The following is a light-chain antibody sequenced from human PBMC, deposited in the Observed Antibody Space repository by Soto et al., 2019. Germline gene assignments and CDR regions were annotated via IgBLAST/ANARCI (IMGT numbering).Light chain of an antibody. CDR2: AAS. V-gene: IGKV1-39*01. CDR1: QNINIF. J-gene: IGKJ4*01. Sequence: DIQVTQSPSSLSASVGDRVTITCRTSQNINIFLNWYQQKPGRAPMVVISAASNLESGVPSRFSGRGSGIEFTLTISNLQPGDSALYFCQESYSTPLAFGGGTRVEIK. CDR3: QESYSTPLA.